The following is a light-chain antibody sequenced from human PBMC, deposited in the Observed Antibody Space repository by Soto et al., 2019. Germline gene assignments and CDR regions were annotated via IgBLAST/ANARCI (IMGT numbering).Light chain of an antibody. CDR2: DAS. V-gene: IGKV1-33*01. CDR3: QQYDNLPRA. CDR1: QDISNY. Sequence: DIQMTQSPSSLSASVGDRVTITCQASQDISNYLNWYQQKPGKAPKLLIYDASNLETGVASRFSGSGAGTDFTFTISSLQPEDIATYNCQQYDNLPRAFGPGTKVDIK. J-gene: IGKJ3*01.